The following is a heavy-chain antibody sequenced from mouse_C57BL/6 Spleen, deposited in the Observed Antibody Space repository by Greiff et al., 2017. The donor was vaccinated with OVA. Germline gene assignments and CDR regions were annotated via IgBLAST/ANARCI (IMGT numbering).Heavy chain of an antibody. CDR2: INYDGSST. CDR1: GFTFSDYY. CDR3: ARKGELSYAMDY. Sequence: EVHLVESEGGLVQPGSSMKLSCTASGFTFSDYYMAWVRQVPEKGLEWVANINYDGSSTYYLDSLKSRFIISRDNAKNILYLQMSSLKSEDTATYYCARKGELSYAMDYWGQGTSVTVSS. V-gene: IGHV5-16*01. J-gene: IGHJ4*01. D-gene: IGHD1-1*01.